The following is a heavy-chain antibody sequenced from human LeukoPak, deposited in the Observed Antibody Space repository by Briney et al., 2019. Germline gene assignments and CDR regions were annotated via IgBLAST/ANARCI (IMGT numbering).Heavy chain of an antibody. CDR1: GFTFTDEY. CDR3: ARDPKSQLLLDY. J-gene: IGHJ4*02. Sequence: ASVKVSCKSSGFTFTDEYIHWLRQAPGQGLEWMGWINPYSGSINYAQKFHVRVTLTRDTSIITTYMELSRLTSGDTAVYYCARDPKSQLLLDYWGQGTLVTVSS. V-gene: IGHV1-2*02. D-gene: IGHD2-2*01. CDR2: INPYSGSI.